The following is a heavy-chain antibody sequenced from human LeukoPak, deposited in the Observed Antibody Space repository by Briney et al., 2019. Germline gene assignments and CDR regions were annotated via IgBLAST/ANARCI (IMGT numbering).Heavy chain of an antibody. J-gene: IGHJ4*02. CDR2: INHSGST. CDR3: ARGDRITGTTGTASDY. CDR1: GGSFSGYY. Sequence: SETLSLTCAVYGGSFSGYYWSWIRQPPGKGLEWIGEINHSGSTNYNPSLKSRVTISVDTSKNQFSLKLSSVTAADTAVYYCARGDRITGTTGTASDYWGQGTLATVSS. V-gene: IGHV4-34*01. D-gene: IGHD1-7*01.